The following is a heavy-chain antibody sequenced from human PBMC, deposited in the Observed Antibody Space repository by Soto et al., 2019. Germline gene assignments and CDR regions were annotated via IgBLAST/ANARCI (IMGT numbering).Heavy chain of an antibody. Sequence: ASVKVSCKASGYTFTSYDINWVRQATGQGLEWMGWMNPNSGNTGYAQKFQGRVTMTRNTSISTAYMELSSLRSEDTAVYYCARGGMVVAATRGYYYYMDVWGKGTTVTVSS. CDR2: MNPNSGNT. CDR1: GYTFTSYD. D-gene: IGHD2-15*01. V-gene: IGHV1-8*01. J-gene: IGHJ6*03. CDR3: ARGGMVVAATRGYYYYMDV.